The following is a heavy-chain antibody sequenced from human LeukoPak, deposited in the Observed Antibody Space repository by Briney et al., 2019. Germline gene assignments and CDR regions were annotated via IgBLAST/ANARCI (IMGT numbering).Heavy chain of an antibody. CDR3: ATQLYSSGWVSFH. Sequence: SETLSLTCTVSGYSISSGYYWGWIRQPPGKGLEWIGSIYHSGSTYYNPSLKSRVTISVDTSKNQFSLKLSSVTAADTAAYYCATQLYSSGWVSFHWGQGTLVTVSS. J-gene: IGHJ4*01. CDR2: IYHSGST. CDR1: GYSISSGYY. V-gene: IGHV4-38-2*02. D-gene: IGHD6-19*01.